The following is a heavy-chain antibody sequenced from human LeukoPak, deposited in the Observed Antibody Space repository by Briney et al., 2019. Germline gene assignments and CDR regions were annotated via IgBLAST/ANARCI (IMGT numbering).Heavy chain of an antibody. CDR1: GFTFSSYG. Sequence: PGGSLRLSCAASGFTFSSYGMHWVRQAPGKGLEWVAFIRYDGSNKYYADSVKGRFTISRDNSKNTVYLQMNSLRAEDTALYYCTKEGAGGTGYAFDIWGQGTMVTVSS. CDR3: TKEGAGGTGYAFDI. D-gene: IGHD3-10*01. CDR2: IRYDGSNK. V-gene: IGHV3-30*02. J-gene: IGHJ3*02.